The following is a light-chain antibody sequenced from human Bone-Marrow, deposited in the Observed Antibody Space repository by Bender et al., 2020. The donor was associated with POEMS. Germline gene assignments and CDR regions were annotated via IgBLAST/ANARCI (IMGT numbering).Light chain of an antibody. CDR2: DND. CDR1: SGSIASNY. Sequence: NFMLTQPPSLSESPGKTVTISCTRSSGSIASNYVQWYQQRPGSSPTTVIYDNDQRPSGVPDRFSGSIDSSSNSASLTISGLKTEDEADYYCQSYDTSNHWVFGGGTKLTVL. CDR3: QSYDTSNHWV. J-gene: IGLJ3*02. V-gene: IGLV6-57*01.